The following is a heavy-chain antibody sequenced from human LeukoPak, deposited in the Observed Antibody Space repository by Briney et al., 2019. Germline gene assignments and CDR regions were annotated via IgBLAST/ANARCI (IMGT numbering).Heavy chain of an antibody. J-gene: IGHJ5*02. Sequence: SAKVSCKASGGTFSSYAISWVRQAPGQGLEWMGRIIPIFGIANYAQKFQGRVTITADKSTSTAYMELSSLRSEDTAVYYCARDGVRLLGAVAGNWFDPWGQGTLVTVSS. CDR1: GGTFSSYA. CDR2: IIPIFGIA. D-gene: IGHD6-19*01. V-gene: IGHV1-69*04. CDR3: ARDGVRLLGAVAGNWFDP.